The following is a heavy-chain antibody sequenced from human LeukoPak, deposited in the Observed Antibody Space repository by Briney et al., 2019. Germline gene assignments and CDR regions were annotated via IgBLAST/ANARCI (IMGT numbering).Heavy chain of an antibody. J-gene: IGHJ4*02. CDR2: ISSSSSYI. D-gene: IGHD2-2*01. Sequence: GGSLRLSYAASGFTFSSYSMNWVRQAPGKGLEWVSSISSSSSYIYYADSVKGRFTISRDNAKNSLYLQMNSLRAEDTAVYYCARLVPAAIIDYWGQGTLVTVSS. V-gene: IGHV3-21*01. CDR1: GFTFSSYS. CDR3: ARLVPAAIIDY.